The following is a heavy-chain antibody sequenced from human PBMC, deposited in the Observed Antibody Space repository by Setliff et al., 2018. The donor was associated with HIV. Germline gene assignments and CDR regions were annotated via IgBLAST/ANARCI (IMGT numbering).Heavy chain of an antibody. CDR3: ARGHLVLRGTASHYTDV. Sequence: SETLSLTCAVYGGSLSVNKWNWIRQSPARGLEWIGDIDHLGNTNYNPSLRGRVTMSVDTSRSRLSLTLRYVTAADTSIYYCARGHLVLRGTASHYTDVWGEGTSVTVSS. CDR2: IDHLGNT. V-gene: IGHV4-34*01. J-gene: IGHJ6*03. CDR1: GGSLSVNK. D-gene: IGHD5-12*01.